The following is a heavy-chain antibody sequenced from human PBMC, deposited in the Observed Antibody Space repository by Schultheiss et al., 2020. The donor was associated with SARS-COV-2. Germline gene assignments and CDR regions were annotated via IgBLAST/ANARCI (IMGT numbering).Heavy chain of an antibody. Sequence: GGSLRLSCAASGFTFSSYAMHWVRQAPGKGLEWVSVIYSGGTTFYADSVKGRFTISRDNSNNMLYLQMNSLSPEDTAVYYCARGRSGSWNWFDPWGQGTLVTVSS. CDR3: ARGRSGSWNWFDP. CDR1: GFTFSSYA. V-gene: IGHV3-53*01. D-gene: IGHD5-12*01. J-gene: IGHJ5*02. CDR2: IYSGGTT.